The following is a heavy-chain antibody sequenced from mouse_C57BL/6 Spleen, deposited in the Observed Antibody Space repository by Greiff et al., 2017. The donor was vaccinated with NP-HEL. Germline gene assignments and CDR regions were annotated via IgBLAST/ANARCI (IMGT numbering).Heavy chain of an antibody. J-gene: IGHJ1*03. D-gene: IGHD1-1*01. CDR2: IYPGDGDT. Sequence: QVQLQQSGAELVKPGASVKISCKASGYAFSSYWMNWVKQRPGKGLEWIGQIYPGDGDTNYNGKFKGKATLSADKSSSTAYMQLSSLTSEDSAVYFCASHYGSSWYFDVWGTGTTVTVSS. V-gene: IGHV1-80*01. CDR3: ASHYGSSWYFDV. CDR1: GYAFSSYW.